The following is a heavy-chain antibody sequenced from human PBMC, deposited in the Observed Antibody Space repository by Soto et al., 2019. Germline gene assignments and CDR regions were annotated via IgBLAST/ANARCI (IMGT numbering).Heavy chain of an antibody. V-gene: IGHV3-23*01. CDR3: AKGYTAMARATKYWYFDL. Sequence: GGSLTLSCAASGFPFSSYAMNLVSQTPGKGLEWVSAISGSGGSTYYADSVKGRFTISRDNSKNTLYLQMNSLRAEDTAVYYCAKGYTAMARATKYWYFDLWGRGTLVTVSS. CDR1: GFPFSSYA. J-gene: IGHJ2*01. D-gene: IGHD5-18*01. CDR2: ISGSGGST.